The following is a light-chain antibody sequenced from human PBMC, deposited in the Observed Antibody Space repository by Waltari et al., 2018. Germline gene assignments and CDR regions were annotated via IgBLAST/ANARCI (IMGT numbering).Light chain of an antibody. V-gene: IGLV1-47*01. Sequence: QSVLTQPPSASGTPGQRVTISCSGSRSNIGSNYVYWYQQVPGTAPKLLIYRNNQLPSGVPDRFSGSKSCTSASLAISGLRSEDEVDYYCAAWDDSLSGRVFGGGTKVTVL. CDR3: AAWDDSLSGRV. J-gene: IGLJ3*02. CDR1: RSNIGSNY. CDR2: RNN.